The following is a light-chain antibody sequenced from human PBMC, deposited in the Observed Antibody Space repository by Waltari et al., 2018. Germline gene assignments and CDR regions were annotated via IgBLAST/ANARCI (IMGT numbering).Light chain of an antibody. CDR3: QQYNSYPYT. Sequence: EIQMTQSPSTLSASVGDRVTITCRASQSISSWIAWYQQKPGKAPNLLIYKASSLESGVPSRFSGSGSGTEFTLTISSLQPDDFATYYCQQYNSYPYTFGQGTKLEIK. CDR2: KAS. J-gene: IGKJ2*01. CDR1: QSISSW. V-gene: IGKV1-5*03.